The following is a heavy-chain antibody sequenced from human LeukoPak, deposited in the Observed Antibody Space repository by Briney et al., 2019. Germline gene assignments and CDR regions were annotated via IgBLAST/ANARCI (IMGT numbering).Heavy chain of an antibody. CDR2: ISGDNGST. CDR1: GYTFTSYG. J-gene: IGHJ6*03. Sequence: VASVKVSCKASGYTFTSYGISWVRQAPGQGLEWMGWISGDNGSTNYAQKLQGRITMTTDTSTSTAYMELRSLRSDDSAVYYCARPYNSGPVFYYMAVWGKGTTVTISS. D-gene: IGHD3-10*01. CDR3: ARPYNSGPVFYYMAV. V-gene: IGHV1-18*01.